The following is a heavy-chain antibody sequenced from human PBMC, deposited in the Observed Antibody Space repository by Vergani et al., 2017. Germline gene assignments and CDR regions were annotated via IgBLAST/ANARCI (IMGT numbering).Heavy chain of an antibody. CDR2: IDPSDSYT. CDR1: GYSFTSYW. V-gene: IGHV5-10-1*03. D-gene: IGHD2-2*01. CDR3: ASKFVVVPAAMGYYYYYGMDV. J-gene: IGHJ6*02. Sequence: EVQLVQSGAEVKKPGESLRISCKGSGYSFTSYWISWVRQMPGKGLEWMGRIDPSDSYTNYSPSFQGHVTISAAKSISTAYLQWSSLKASDTAMYYCASKFVVVPAAMGYYYYYGMDVWGQGTTVTVSS.